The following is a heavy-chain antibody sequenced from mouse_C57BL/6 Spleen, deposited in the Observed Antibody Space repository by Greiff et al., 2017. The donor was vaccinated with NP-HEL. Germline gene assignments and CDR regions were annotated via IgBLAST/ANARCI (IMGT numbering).Heavy chain of an antibody. Sequence: QVQLQQPGAELVRPGSSVKLSCKASGYTFTSYWMHWVKQRPIQGLEWIGNIDPSDSETHYNQKFKDKATLTVDKSSSTAYMQLSSLTSEDSAVYYCARRGDGYPYYYAMDYWGQGTSVTVSS. V-gene: IGHV1-52*01. D-gene: IGHD2-3*01. CDR3: ARRGDGYPYYYAMDY. CDR2: IDPSDSET. CDR1: GYTFTSYW. J-gene: IGHJ4*01.